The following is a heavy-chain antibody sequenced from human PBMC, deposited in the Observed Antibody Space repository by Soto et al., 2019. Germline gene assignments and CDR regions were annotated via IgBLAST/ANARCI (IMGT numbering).Heavy chain of an antibody. CDR2: VSAYNGNT. Sequence: ASVKVACKASGYTFTSYGISWVRQAPGQGLEWMGWVSAYNGNTNYAQKLQGRVTMTTDTSTSTAYMELRSLRSDDTAVYYCARYFWSGYSDYWGEGTLVTVSS. J-gene: IGHJ4*02. V-gene: IGHV1-18*01. CDR3: ARYFWSGYSDY. D-gene: IGHD3-3*01. CDR1: GYTFTSYG.